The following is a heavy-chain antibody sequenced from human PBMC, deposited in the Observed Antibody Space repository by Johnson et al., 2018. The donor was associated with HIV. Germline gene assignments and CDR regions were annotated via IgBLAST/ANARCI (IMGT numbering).Heavy chain of an antibody. CDR2: IYSDGST. J-gene: IGHJ3*02. CDR3: ARDAPNFFDSSGVRDDAFDI. D-gene: IGHD3-22*01. Sequence: EVQLVESGGGLVQPGGSLRLSCAASGFTLRNCAINWGRRAPGKGLEWVSVIYSDGSTYYADSVQGRFTLSRDNSQNTLYLQMNSLRAEDTAVYFCARDAPNFFDSSGVRDDAFDIWGQGTMVTVSS. V-gene: IGHV3-66*01. CDR1: GFTLRNCA.